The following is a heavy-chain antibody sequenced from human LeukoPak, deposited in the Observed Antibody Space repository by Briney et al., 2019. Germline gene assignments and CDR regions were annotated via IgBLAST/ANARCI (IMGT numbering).Heavy chain of an antibody. V-gene: IGHV1-46*01. Sequence: ASVKVSCKASGYTFTSNYINWVRQAPGQGLEWMGMIYPRDGSTSYAQKFQGRVTVTRDTSTSTVHMELSGLGSEDTAVYYCARDQEGFDYWGQGTLVTVSP. CDR3: ARDQEGFDY. CDR2: IYPRDGST. CDR1: GYTFTSNY. J-gene: IGHJ4*02.